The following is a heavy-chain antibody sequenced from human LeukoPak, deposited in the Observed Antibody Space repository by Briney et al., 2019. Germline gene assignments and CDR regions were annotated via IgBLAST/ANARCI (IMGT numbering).Heavy chain of an antibody. CDR2: MNPNSGNT. J-gene: IGHJ3*02. CDR1: GYTFTSYD. CDR3: ARLYYYDSRGAFDI. V-gene: IGHV1-8*01. D-gene: IGHD3-22*01. Sequence: ASVKVSCKASGYTFTSYDINWVRQATGQGLEWMGWMNPNSGNTGYAQKFQGRVTMTRNTSISTAYMELSSLRSDDTAVYYCARLYYYDSRGAFDIWGQGTMVTVSS.